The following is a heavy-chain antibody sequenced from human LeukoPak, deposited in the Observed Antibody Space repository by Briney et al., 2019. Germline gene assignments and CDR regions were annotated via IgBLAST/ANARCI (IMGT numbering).Heavy chain of an antibody. D-gene: IGHD2-15*01. V-gene: IGHV1-46*01. CDR3: ARGVVFKSSSWYDT. Sequence: ASVKVSCKASGYTFTNYYMHWVRQAPGQGREWMGIINPSGGSTRYAQKFQGRVTMTRDKDTSTVYMEVSSLRSEDTAVYYCARGVVFKSSSWYDTWGQGTLVTVSS. J-gene: IGHJ5*02. CDR2: INPSGGST. CDR1: GYTFTNYY.